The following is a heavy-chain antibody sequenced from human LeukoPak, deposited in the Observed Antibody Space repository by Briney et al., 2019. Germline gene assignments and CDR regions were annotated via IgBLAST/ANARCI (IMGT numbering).Heavy chain of an antibody. D-gene: IGHD3-22*01. CDR2: FDPEDGET. J-gene: IGHJ4*02. CDR1: GYTLTELS. Sequence: ASVKVSCKVSGYTLTELSMHWVRQAPGKGLEWMGGFDPEDGETIYAQKFQGRVTMTEDTSTDTAYMELSSLRSEDTAVYYRATLDSSGYYYGLDYWGQGTLVTVSS. V-gene: IGHV1-24*01. CDR3: ATLDSSGYYYGLDY.